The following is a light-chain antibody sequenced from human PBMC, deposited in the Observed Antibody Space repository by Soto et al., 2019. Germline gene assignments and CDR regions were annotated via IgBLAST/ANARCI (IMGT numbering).Light chain of an antibody. Sequence: EIVRTQSPGTLSLSPGARATLSCRASQSVSSTYLAWYRQKPGQAPRLLIYGASSSATGIPDRFSGSGSGTAFTLNISRLEPEDFAVYYCQQYGTPPQTFGQAPKVELK. CDR2: GAS. V-gene: IGKV3-20*01. CDR1: QSVSSTY. CDR3: QQYGTPPQT. J-gene: IGKJ2*01.